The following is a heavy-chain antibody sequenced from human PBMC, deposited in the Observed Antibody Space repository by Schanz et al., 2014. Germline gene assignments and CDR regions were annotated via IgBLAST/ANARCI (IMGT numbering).Heavy chain of an antibody. CDR2: FDAHDGRA. V-gene: IGHV3-23*01. CDR3: AKTLFPGGTQTFGN. D-gene: IGHD2-8*02. J-gene: IGHJ4*02. Sequence: EVQLLESGGGLVKPGGSLRLSCSASGFTFSIYAMHWVRQAPGKGLEWVSGFDAHDGRAYYADSAKGRFTISRDNSKSTLYVEMNSLRVEDTAVYYCAKTLFPGGTQTFGNWGRGTLVTVSS. CDR1: GFTFSIYA.